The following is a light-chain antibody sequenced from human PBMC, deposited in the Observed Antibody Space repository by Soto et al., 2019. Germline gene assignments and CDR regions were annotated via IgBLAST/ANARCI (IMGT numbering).Light chain of an antibody. CDR3: QQYGSSPQRT. CDR2: GAS. V-gene: IGKV3-20*01. Sequence: EIVLTQSPGTLSLSPGERATLSCRASQSVSSSYLAWYQQKPGQAPRLLIYGASSRATGIPDRFSGSGSGTDFTLTISRLEPDYFAVYYCQQYGSSPQRTFGQGTKVEIK. CDR1: QSVSSSY. J-gene: IGKJ1*01.